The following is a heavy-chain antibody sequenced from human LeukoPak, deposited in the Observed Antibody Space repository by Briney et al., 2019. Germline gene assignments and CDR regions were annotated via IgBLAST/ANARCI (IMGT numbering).Heavy chain of an antibody. CDR3: AVSGSSTRGASDI. Sequence: SVKVSCKASGGTFSSYAISWVRQAPGQGLEWMGGIIPIFGTANYAQKFQGRVTITTDESTSTAYMELSSLRSEDTAVYYCAVSGSSTRGASDIWGQGTMVTVSS. V-gene: IGHV1-69*05. CDR2: IIPIFGTA. J-gene: IGHJ3*02. CDR1: GGTFSSYA. D-gene: IGHD6-13*01.